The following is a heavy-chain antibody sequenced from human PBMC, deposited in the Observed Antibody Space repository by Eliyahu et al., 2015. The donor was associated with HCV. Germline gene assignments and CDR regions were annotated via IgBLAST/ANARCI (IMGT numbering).Heavy chain of an antibody. D-gene: IGHD6-19*01. CDR2: IYHSGST. V-gene: IGHV4-59*01. J-gene: IGHJ5*02. CDR3: ASGGGGIAVAGTGGWFDP. CDR1: GASIXSYY. Sequence: QVQLQESGPGLVKPSETLSLXCTVSGASIXSYYWSWIRQPPGKGLEWIAYIYHSGSTNHNPSLKSRVTTSLDTSKNQVSLKLSSVTAADTAVYYCASGGGGIAVAGTGGWFDPWGQGTLVTVSS.